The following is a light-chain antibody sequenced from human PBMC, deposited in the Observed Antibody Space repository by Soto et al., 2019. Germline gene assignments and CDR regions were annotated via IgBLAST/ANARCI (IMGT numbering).Light chain of an antibody. V-gene: IGKV1-5*03. CDR1: QRISSW. J-gene: IGKJ1*01. CDR3: QQYNSWST. CDR2: KAS. Sequence: DIQMTQSPSTLSASVGDRVTITCRASQRISSWLAWYKQKPGKAPKLLIYKASSLESGVPSRFSGSGSGTEFSLTISSLQPDDFATYYCQQYNSWSTFGQGTKVDIK.